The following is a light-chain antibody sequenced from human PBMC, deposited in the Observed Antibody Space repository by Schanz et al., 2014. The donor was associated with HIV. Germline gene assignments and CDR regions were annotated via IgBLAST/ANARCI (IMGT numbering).Light chain of an antibody. CDR2: GAS. CDR3: QHYGSS. Sequence: EIVLTQSPGTLSLSPGERATLSCRASQSVSSSYLAWYQQKPGQAPRLLIFGASNRATGIPDRFSGGVSGTDFTLTISRLEPEDFAVYYCQHYGSSFGPGTKVDIK. CDR1: QSVSSSY. J-gene: IGKJ3*01. V-gene: IGKV3-20*01.